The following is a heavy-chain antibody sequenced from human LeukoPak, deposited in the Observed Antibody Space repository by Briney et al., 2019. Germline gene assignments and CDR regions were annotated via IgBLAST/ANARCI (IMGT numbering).Heavy chain of an antibody. J-gene: IGHJ4*02. D-gene: IGHD3-3*01. V-gene: IGHV1-69*05. CDR3: AGLTIFGVVSIDY. Sequence: SVKVSCKASGGTFSSYAISWVRQAPGQGLEWMGRIIPIFGTANYAQKFQGRVTITTDESTSTAYMELSSLRSEDTAVYYCAGLTIFGVVSIDYWGQGTLFTVSS. CDR1: GGTFSSYA. CDR2: IIPIFGTA.